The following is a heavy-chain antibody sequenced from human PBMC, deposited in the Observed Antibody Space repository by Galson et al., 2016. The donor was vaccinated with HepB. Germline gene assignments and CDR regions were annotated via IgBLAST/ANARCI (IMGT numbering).Heavy chain of an antibody. CDR2: ISSNSNFI. J-gene: IGHJ3*02. D-gene: IGHD3-10*01. CDR1: GFAFSSYR. V-gene: IGHV3-21*01. Sequence: SLRLSCAASGFAFSSYRMNWVRQAPGKGLDWVATISSNSNFIYYADSVKGRFTISRDNAEDSLDLQMNSLRAEDTAVYYCARDRGPFDAFDIWGRGTMVTVSS. CDR3: ARDRGPFDAFDI.